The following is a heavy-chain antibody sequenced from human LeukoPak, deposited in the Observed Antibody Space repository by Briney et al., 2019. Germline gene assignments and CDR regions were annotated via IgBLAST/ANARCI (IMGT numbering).Heavy chain of an antibody. CDR2: IYDSGDT. J-gene: IGHJ4*02. V-gene: IGHV4-30-2*01. CDR3: ARYGGSGTYFFDY. D-gene: IGHD3-10*01. CDR1: GGSISSGGYA. Sequence: SQTLSLTCTVSGGSISSGGYAWSWIRQPPGKGLEWIGYIYDSGDTYYNPSLKSRVIISLDRSKNQFSLKLSSVTAADTAVYYCARYGGSGTYFFDYWGQGTLVTVSS.